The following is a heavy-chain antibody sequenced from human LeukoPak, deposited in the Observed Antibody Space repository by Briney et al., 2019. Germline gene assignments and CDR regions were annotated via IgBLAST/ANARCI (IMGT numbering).Heavy chain of an antibody. CDR1: GGSFSGYY. CDR2: IYYIGST. Sequence: SETLSLTCAVYGGSFSGYYWSWIRQPPGKGLEWIGYIYYIGSTNYNPSLKSRVTISVDTSKNQFSLKLSSVTAADTAVYYCAREVVAAPGTVDYWGQGTLVTVSS. V-gene: IGHV4-59*01. J-gene: IGHJ4*01. CDR3: AREVVAAPGTVDY. D-gene: IGHD6-13*01.